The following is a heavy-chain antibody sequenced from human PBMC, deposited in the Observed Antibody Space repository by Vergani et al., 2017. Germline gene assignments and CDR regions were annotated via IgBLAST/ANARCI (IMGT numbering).Heavy chain of an antibody. V-gene: IGHV3-9*01. CDR2: ISWNSGSI. J-gene: IGHJ4*02. CDR3: AKALVGYSSSACDY. D-gene: IGHD6-6*01. CDR1: GFTFSSYG. Sequence: VQLVESGGGVVQPGRSLRLSCAASGFTFSSYGMHWVRQAPGKGLEWVSGISWNSGSIGYADSVKGRFTISRDNAKNSLYLQMNSLRAEDTALYYCAKALVGYSSSACDYWGQGTLVTVSS.